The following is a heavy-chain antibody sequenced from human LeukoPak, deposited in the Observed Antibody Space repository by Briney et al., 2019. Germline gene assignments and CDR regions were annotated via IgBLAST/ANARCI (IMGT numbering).Heavy chain of an antibody. Sequence: GSLRLSCAASGFTFSSHWMYWVSQAPGKGLVWVSRINTDGSSTSYADSVKGRFTISRDNAKNTLHLQMNSLRAEDTAVYCCARERIDCSSTSCYGGGSDYWGQGTLVTVSS. CDR2: INTDGSST. V-gene: IGHV3-74*01. J-gene: IGHJ4*02. D-gene: IGHD2-2*01. CDR3: ARERIDCSSTSCYGGGSDY. CDR1: GFTFSSHW.